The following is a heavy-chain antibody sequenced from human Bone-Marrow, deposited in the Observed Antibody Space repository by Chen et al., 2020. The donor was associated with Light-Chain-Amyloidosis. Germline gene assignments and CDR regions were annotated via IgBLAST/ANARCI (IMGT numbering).Heavy chain of an antibody. CDR1: GYTFTGYY. CDR2: IDPKSGDT. Sequence: QVQLVQSGSEVKKPGASVTVSCRASGYTFTGYYIHWVRQAPGQGLEWMERIDPKSGDTNYAQEFQGRVTMTGDATSTAAHRELTNLRYDDTAVYYCATAPSYWYGDWGQGTLVTVSS. V-gene: IGHV1-2*06. D-gene: IGHD3-10*01. J-gene: IGHJ4*02. CDR3: ATAPSYWYGD.